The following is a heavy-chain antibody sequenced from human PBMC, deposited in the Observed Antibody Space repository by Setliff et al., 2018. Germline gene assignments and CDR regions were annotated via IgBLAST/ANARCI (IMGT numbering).Heavy chain of an antibody. CDR2: IYYSGTT. V-gene: IGHV4-59*01. CDR3: ARGKGSWVLLRWFDP. J-gene: IGHJ5*02. CDR1: GGSISSYY. D-gene: IGHD3-10*01. Sequence: SETLSLTCAVSGGSISSYYWNWIRQPPGKGLEWIGYIYYSGTTNYNPSLKSRVTISVDTSKKQFSLKLSSVTAADTAVYYCARGKGSWVLLRWFDPWGQGTLVTVSS.